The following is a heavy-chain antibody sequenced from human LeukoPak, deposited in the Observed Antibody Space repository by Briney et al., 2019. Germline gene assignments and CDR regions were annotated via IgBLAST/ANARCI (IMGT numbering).Heavy chain of an antibody. CDR2: ISYDGSNK. CDR3: ARDSGDYYDKKGTFDY. J-gene: IGHJ4*02. D-gene: IGHD3-22*01. V-gene: IGHV3-30-3*01. CDR1: GFTFSSYA. Sequence: PGGSLRLSCAASGFTFSSYAMHWVRQAPGKGLEWVAVISYDGSNKYYADSVKGRFTISRDNSKNTLYLQMNSLRAEDTAVYYCARDSGDYYDKKGTFDYWGQGTLSPSPQ.